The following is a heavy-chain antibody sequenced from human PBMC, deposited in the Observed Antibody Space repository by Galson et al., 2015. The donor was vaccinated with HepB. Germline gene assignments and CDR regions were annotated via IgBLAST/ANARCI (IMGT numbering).Heavy chain of an antibody. J-gene: IGHJ6*02. V-gene: IGHV5-51*01. D-gene: IGHD1-26*01. CDR3: ASHFSPLVEDRDYYSGMDA. CDR1: GYSFNNHW. CDR2: IYPGDSDT. Sequence: QSGAEVKKPGESLKISCKGSGYSFNNHWIGWVRQMPGKGLEWMGIIYPGDSDTRYGPSFQGQFTISADKSTDTAYLQWTSLKASDAGMYFCASHFSPLVEDRDYYSGMDAWGQGTAVTVTS.